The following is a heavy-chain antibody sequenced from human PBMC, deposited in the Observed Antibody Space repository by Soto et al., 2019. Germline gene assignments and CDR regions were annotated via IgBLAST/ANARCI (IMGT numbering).Heavy chain of an antibody. D-gene: IGHD2-15*01. J-gene: IGHJ6*02. CDR1: VFTFGDYA. CDR3: AKDLYCSGGSCYVVTKYGYYYYYGMDV. V-gene: IGHV3-43D*04. CDR2: ISWDGGST. Sequence: GWSLRLSCASSVFTFGDYAMHWVRQAPGKGLEWVSPISWDGGSTYYADSVKGRFTISRDNSKNSLYLQMNSLRAEDTALYYCAKDLYCSGGSCYVVTKYGYYYYYGMDVWGQGTTVTVSS.